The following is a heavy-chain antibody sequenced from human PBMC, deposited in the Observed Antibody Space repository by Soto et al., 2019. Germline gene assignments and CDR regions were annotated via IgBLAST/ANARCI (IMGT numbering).Heavy chain of an antibody. CDR2: ISYDGSNK. CDR3: ARHPSYSSQY. J-gene: IGHJ4*02. Sequence: QVQLVESGGGVVQPGRSLRLSCAASGFTFSSYGMHWVRQAPGKGLEWVAVISYDGSNKYYADSVKGRFTISRDNSKNTLYLQMNSLRAEDTAVYYCARHPSYSSQYWGQGTLVTVSS. D-gene: IGHD6-13*01. CDR1: GFTFSSYG. V-gene: IGHV3-30*03.